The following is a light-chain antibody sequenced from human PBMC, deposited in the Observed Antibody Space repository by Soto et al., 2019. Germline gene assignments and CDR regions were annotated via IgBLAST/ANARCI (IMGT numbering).Light chain of an antibody. V-gene: IGKV1-5*03. CDR1: QSISSW. CDR2: KAS. CDR3: QQYNSYPPWT. J-gene: IGKJ1*01. Sequence: DIQMTQSPSTLSASVGDRVTITCRASQSISSWLAWYQQKPGKAPKLLIYKASSLESGVPSRFSGSGSGTEFTLNISSRQPDDFATYYCQQYNSYPPWTFGQGTKVEI.